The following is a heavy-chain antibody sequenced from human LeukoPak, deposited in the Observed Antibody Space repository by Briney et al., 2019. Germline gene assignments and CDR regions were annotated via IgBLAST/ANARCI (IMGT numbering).Heavy chain of an antibody. CDR3: ATTGQGGRYYDY. J-gene: IGHJ4*02. D-gene: IGHD1-14*01. CDR2: IKQDGSEK. Sequence: GGSLRLSCVASVFTTSSSDWMSWVRQAPGKGLEWVANIKQDGSEKYYVDSVKDRFTISRDNAKNSLYLQLNSLRAEDTAVYYCATTGQGGRYYDYWGPGTLVTVSS. CDR1: VFTTSSSDW. V-gene: IGHV3-7*02.